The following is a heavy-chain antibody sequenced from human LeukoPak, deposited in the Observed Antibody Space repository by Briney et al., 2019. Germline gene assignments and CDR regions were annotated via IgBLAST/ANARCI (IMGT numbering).Heavy chain of an antibody. V-gene: IGHV3-23*01. J-gene: IGHJ3*02. Sequence: PGGSLRLSCAASGFTFSSYAMSWVRQAPGKGLEWVSAISGSGGSTYYADSVKGRFTISRDNSKNTLSLQMNSLRAEDTAVYYCAKGQQWLDDAFDIWGQGTMVTVSS. CDR1: GFTFSSYA. D-gene: IGHD6-19*01. CDR2: ISGSGGST. CDR3: AKGQQWLDDAFDI.